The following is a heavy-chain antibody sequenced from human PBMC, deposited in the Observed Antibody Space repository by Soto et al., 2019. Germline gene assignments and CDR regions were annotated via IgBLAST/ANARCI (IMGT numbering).Heavy chain of an antibody. Sequence: PGGSLRLSCAASGFTFSSYGMHWVRQAPGKGLEWVAVISYDGSNKYYADSVKGRFTISRDNSKNTLYLQMNSLRAEDTAVYYCAKGATTPAYWGQGTLVTVSS. J-gene: IGHJ4*02. V-gene: IGHV3-30*18. CDR1: GFTFSSYG. D-gene: IGHD2-15*01. CDR2: ISYDGSNK. CDR3: AKGATTPAY.